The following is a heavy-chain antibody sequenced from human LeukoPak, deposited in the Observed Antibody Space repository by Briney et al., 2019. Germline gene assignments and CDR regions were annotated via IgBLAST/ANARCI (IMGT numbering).Heavy chain of an antibody. CDR1: GGSISRYY. CDR2: INHSGST. J-gene: IGHJ6*03. Sequence: SETLSLTCTVSGGSISRYYWSWIRQPPGKGLEWIGEINHSGSTNYNPSLKSRVTISVDTSKNQFSLKLSSVTAADTAVYYCARGRPLSYYDFWSGYSYYYYYYMDVWGKGTTVTVSS. CDR3: ARGRPLSYYDFWSGYSYYYYYYMDV. D-gene: IGHD3-3*01. V-gene: IGHV4-34*01.